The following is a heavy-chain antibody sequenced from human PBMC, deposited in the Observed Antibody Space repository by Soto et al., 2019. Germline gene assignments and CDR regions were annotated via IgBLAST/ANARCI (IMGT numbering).Heavy chain of an antibody. D-gene: IGHD1-26*01. CDR1: GLTFDDYS. J-gene: IGHJ6*02. V-gene: IGHV3-43*01. CDR2: ISWDGRST. Sequence: GGSLRLSCAASGLTFDDYSMHWVRRAPGKGLEWVSLISWDGRSTYYADSVKGRFTISRDNSKNSLYLQMNSLRTEDTALYYCAKVPLLLSYHGMDVWGQGTTVTVSS. CDR3: AKVPLLLSYHGMDV.